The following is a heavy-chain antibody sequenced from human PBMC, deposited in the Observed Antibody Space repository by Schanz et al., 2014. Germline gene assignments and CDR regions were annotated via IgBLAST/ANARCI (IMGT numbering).Heavy chain of an antibody. CDR1: GFTFRVFA. J-gene: IGHJ4*02. Sequence: VQLLESGGGLVQPGGSLRLSCAASGFTFRVFAMNWVRQAPGKGLEWVSIITGSGATYYADSVKGRFTISRDNSKNTLYLQMNSLRAEDTAVYYCAKDHAGSDILTALGNWGQGTLXTVSS. V-gene: IGHV3-23*01. CDR2: ITGSGAT. D-gene: IGHD3-9*01. CDR3: AKDHAGSDILTALGN.